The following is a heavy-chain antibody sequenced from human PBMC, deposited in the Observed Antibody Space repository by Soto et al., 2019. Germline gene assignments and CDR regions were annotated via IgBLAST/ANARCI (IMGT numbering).Heavy chain of an antibody. J-gene: IGHJ4*02. CDR1: GGSFSGYY. CDR3: ARGGWGIAAAGTLFDD. D-gene: IGHD6-13*01. CDR2: INHSGST. V-gene: IGHV4-34*01. Sequence: SETLSLTCAVYGGSFSGYYWSWIRQPPGKGLEWIGEINHSGSTNYNPSLKSRVTISVDTSKNQFSLKLSSVTAADTAVYYCARGGWGIAAAGTLFDDWGKGTLVTVSS.